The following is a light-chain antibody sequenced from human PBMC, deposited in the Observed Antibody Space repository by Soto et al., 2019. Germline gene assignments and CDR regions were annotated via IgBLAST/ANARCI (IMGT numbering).Light chain of an antibody. Sequence: QSVLTQPASVSGSPGQSITISCTGSNSDIGTYNYVSWYQQHPGKAPKLVISEVSNRPSGISDRFSGSKSGNAASLTISGLXAEDEATYYCSSYTSTSTLYVFGPGTKVTVL. V-gene: IGLV2-14*01. J-gene: IGLJ1*01. CDR1: NSDIGTYNY. CDR3: SSYTSTSTLYV. CDR2: EVS.